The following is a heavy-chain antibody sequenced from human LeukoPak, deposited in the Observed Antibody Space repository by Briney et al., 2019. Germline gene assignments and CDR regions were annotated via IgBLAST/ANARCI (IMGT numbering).Heavy chain of an antibody. CDR1: GYTLTGYY. CDR3: ASSSGWYGWFDP. CDR2: INPNSGGT. J-gene: IGHJ5*02. D-gene: IGHD6-19*01. Sequence: ASVKVSCKASGYTLTGYYMHWVRQAPGQGLDWMGWINPNSGGTNYAQKFQGRVTMTRDTSISTAYMELSRLRSDDTAVYYCASSSGWYGWFDPWGQGTLVTVSS. V-gene: IGHV1-2*02.